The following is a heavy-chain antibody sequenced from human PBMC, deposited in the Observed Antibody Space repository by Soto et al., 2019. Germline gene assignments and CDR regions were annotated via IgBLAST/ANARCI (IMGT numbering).Heavy chain of an antibody. CDR3: AKEGHNWNYFDY. Sequence: GGSLRLSCAASGFTFSNDVMSWVRQAPGKGLEWASAISGSGGSTYYADSVKGRFTISRDNSKNTLYLQMNSLRAEDTAVYYCAKEGHNWNYFDYWGQGTRVTVSS. CDR1: GFTFSNDV. D-gene: IGHD1-20*01. J-gene: IGHJ4*02. V-gene: IGHV3-23*01. CDR2: ISGSGGST.